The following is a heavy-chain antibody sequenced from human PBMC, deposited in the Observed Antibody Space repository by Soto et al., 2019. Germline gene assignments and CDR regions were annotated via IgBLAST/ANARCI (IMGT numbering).Heavy chain of an antibody. CDR1: GFTFSSCA. J-gene: IGHJ4*02. Sequence: GGSLRLSCAASGFTFSSCAMTWVRQAPGMGLQWVSAISDSGGSTYYADSVRGRFTISRDNSKNTLYLQLNSLGAEDTAVYYCATDKTAAGSQWLVPIWGRGTLVTVSS. D-gene: IGHD6-19*01. CDR2: ISDSGGST. CDR3: ATDKTAAGSQWLVPI. V-gene: IGHV3-23*01.